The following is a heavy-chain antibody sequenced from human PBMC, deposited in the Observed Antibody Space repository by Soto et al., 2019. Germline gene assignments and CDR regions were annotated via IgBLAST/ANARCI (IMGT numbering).Heavy chain of an antibody. D-gene: IGHD6-13*01. CDR1: GLTISSASCY. V-gene: IGHV4-31*03. Sequence: QVLLQESGPGLMKPSQTLSLTCTVSGLTISSASCYWSWIRQHPGKGLEWVGNIYYNGSTYYSPSLKSRVTLWVDTSKNQFSLRLASVTAADTAVYYCARYRISGSWSKFDYWGQGTLVTVSS. J-gene: IGHJ4*02. CDR2: IYYNGST. CDR3: ARYRISGSWSKFDY.